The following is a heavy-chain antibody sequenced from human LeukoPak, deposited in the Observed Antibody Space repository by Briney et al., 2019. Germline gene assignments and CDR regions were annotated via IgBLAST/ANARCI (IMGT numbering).Heavy chain of an antibody. CDR2: ISGSGGST. D-gene: IGHD6-6*01. V-gene: IGHV3-23*01. Sequence: GGSLRLSCAASGFTFSSYAMSWVRQAPGKGLEWVSAISGSGGSTYYADSVKGRFTISRDNSKNTLYLQMNSLRAEDTVVYYCAKGWFASSYAFDYWGQGTLVTVSS. CDR1: GFTFSSYA. J-gene: IGHJ4*02. CDR3: AKGWFASSYAFDY.